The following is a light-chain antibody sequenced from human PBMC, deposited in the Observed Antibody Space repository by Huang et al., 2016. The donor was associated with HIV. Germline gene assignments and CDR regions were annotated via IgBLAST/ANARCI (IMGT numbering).Light chain of an antibody. J-gene: IGKJ5*01. CDR3: QQYYSTPPIT. Sequence: DIQMTQSPSSLYASVGDRVTISCRASQSISNSLAWYQQKPGKAPKLLLYAASRLKSGVPSRFSGSGSGTDYTLTISSLQPEDFATYYCQQYYSTPPITFGRGTRLEIK. CDR2: AAS. CDR1: QSISNS. V-gene: IGKV1-NL1*01.